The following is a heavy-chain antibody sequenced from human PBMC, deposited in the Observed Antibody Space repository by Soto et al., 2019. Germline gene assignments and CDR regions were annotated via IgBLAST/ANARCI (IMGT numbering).Heavy chain of an antibody. V-gene: IGHV3-64D*06. D-gene: IGHD6-13*01. Sequence: GGSLRLSCSASGFTFSSYAMHWVRQAPGKGLEYVSAISSNGGSTYYADSVKGRFTISRDNSKNTLYLQMSSLRAEDTAVYYCVKGVSSWFPWYFDDWGQGTRVTVAS. CDR2: ISSNGGST. J-gene: IGHJ4*02. CDR3: VKGVSSWFPWYFDD. CDR1: GFTFSSYA.